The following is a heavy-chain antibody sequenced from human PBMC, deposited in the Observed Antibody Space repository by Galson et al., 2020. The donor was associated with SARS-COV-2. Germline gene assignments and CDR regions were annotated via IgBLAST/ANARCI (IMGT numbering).Heavy chain of an antibody. CDR2: INPKSGGT. Sequence: ASVKVSCKASGYTFTAYYMHWVRQAPGQGLEWMGWINPKSGGTNYAQKFEGRVTMTRDTSITTAYMELSRPRADDTAVYYCARLRYYDVLTGYIVDVWGQGTMVTVSS. CDR1: GYTFTAYY. V-gene: IGHV1-2*02. D-gene: IGHD3-9*01. CDR3: ARLRYYDVLTGYIVDV. J-gene: IGHJ6*02.